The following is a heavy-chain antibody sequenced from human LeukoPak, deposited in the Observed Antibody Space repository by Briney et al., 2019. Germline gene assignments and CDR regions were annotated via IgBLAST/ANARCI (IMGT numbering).Heavy chain of an antibody. Sequence: PSETLSLTCTVSGYSISSGYYWGWIRQPPGKGLEWIGSIYHSGSTYYNPSLKSRVTISVDTSKNQFSLKLSSVTAADTAVYYCAREGGNDAFDIWGQGTMVTVSS. D-gene: IGHD4-23*01. CDR2: IYHSGST. CDR3: AREGGNDAFDI. V-gene: IGHV4-38-2*02. J-gene: IGHJ3*02. CDR1: GYSISSGYY.